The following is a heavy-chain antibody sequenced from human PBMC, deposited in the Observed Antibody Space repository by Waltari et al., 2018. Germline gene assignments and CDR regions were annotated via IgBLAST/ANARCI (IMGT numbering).Heavy chain of an antibody. CDR2: ISSSGNTI. J-gene: IGHJ6*02. Sequence: EVLLVESGGGLVQPGGSLRLPCTASGFTFCGYEMNWVRQAPGKGLEWVSYISSSGNTIYYADSVKARFTTSRDNAKNSLYLQMNSLRVDDTAVYYCARRPYYYHGMDVWGQGTTVTVSS. CDR1: GFTFCGYE. CDR3: ARRPYYYHGMDV. V-gene: IGHV3-48*03.